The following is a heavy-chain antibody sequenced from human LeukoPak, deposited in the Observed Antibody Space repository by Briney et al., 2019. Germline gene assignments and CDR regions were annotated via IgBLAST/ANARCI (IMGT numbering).Heavy chain of an antibody. J-gene: IGHJ4*02. CDR2: IDWDDDK. D-gene: IGHD2/OR15-2a*01. CDR1: GFSLSTSGMC. Sequence: SGPALVKPTQTLALTFTFSGFSLSTSGMCVSWIRKPPGKALEWLARIDWDDDKYYSTSLKTRLTISKDTFKNQVVLTMTKMDPVDTATDYCARNCDSSSFGPLDYWGQGTLVTVSS. CDR3: ARNCDSSSFGPLDY. V-gene: IGHV2-70*11.